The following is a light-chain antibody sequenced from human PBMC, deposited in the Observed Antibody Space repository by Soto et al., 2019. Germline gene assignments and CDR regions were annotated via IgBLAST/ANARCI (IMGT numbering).Light chain of an antibody. J-gene: IGKJ1*01. CDR3: QKSNSALWT. CDR2: AAS. CDR1: QGISNY. Sequence: DIQMTQSPSSLSASVGDRVTITCRASQGISNYLAWYQQKPGKVPKLLIYAASTLQSGVPSRFSGTGSGTDFTITISRLQTEDVATYYCQKSNSALWTFGQGTKVEI. V-gene: IGKV1-27*01.